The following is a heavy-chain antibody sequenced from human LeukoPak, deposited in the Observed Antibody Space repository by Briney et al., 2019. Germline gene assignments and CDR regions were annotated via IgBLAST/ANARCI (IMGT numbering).Heavy chain of an antibody. V-gene: IGHV1-2*02. CDR3: ACHGTWELLSY. D-gene: IGHD1-26*01. CDR1: GYTFTGYY. Sequence: PKASVKVSCKASGYTFTGYYMHWVRQAPGQGLEWMGWINPNSGGTNYAQKFQGRVTMTTDTSTSTAYMELRSLRSDDTAVYYCACHGTWELLSYWGQGTLVTVSS. CDR2: INPNSGGT. J-gene: IGHJ4*02.